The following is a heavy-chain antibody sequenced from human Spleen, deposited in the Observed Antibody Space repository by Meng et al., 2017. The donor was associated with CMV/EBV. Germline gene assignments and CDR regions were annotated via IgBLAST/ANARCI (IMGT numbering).Heavy chain of an antibody. CDR2: TYYRSKWYN. V-gene: IGHV6-1*01. D-gene: IGHD6-19*01. CDR3: ARGGFNNGWA. Sequence: ISGDSVSSNSAAWNGIRQSSSRGLEWLGRTYYRSKWYNDYAVSVKSRITINPDTSKNQFSLQLNSVTPEDTAVYYCARGGFNNGWAWGQGTLVTVSS. J-gene: IGHJ4*02. CDR1: GDSVSSNSAA.